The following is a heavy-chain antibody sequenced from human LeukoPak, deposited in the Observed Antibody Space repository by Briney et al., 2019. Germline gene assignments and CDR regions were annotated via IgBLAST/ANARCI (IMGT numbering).Heavy chain of an antibody. CDR3: ARQVLAVADAFDI. V-gene: IGHV5-51*01. Sequence: GESLKISCKGSGYSFASYWIAWVRQMPGKGLEWMGIIYPGVSETRYSPSFQGQVTISADKSVSTAYLQWSSLKASDTAMYYCARQVLAVADAFDIRGQGTMVTVSS. J-gene: IGHJ3*02. CDR1: GYSFASYW. D-gene: IGHD6-19*01. CDR2: IYPGVSET.